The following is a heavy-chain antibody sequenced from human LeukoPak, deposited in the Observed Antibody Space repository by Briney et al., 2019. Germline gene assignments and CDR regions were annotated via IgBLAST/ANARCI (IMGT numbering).Heavy chain of an antibody. CDR1: GNYW. CDR2: INSDGSWT. J-gene: IGHJ4*02. D-gene: IGHD6-6*01. CDR3: AKWKYSNSGIDDY. Sequence: LGGSLRLSCAASGNYWMHWVRQAPGKGLVWVSHINSDGSWTSYADSVKGRFTISRDNSKNMLYLQMNSLRAEDTAVYYCAKWKYSNSGIDDYWGQGTLVTVSS. V-gene: IGHV3-74*01.